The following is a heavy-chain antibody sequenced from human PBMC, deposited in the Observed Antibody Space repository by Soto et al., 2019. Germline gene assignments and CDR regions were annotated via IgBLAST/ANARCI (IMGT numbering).Heavy chain of an antibody. Sequence: QVQLVQSGAEVKKPGASVKVSCKASGYTFTSYGISWVRQAPGQGLEWMGWISAYNGNTNYAQKLQGRVTMTTDTSTSTAYXXXXXXXXXXXXXXXXXXXXGRKXVVXFSPRGGVDYWGQGTLVTVSS. CDR1: GYTFTSYG. D-gene: IGHD2-15*01. CDR2: ISAYNGNT. J-gene: IGHJ4*02. CDR3: XXXXGRKXVVXFSPRGGVDY. V-gene: IGHV1-18*01.